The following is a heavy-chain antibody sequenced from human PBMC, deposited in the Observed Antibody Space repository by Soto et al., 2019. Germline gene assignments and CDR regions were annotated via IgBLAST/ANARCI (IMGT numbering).Heavy chain of an antibody. V-gene: IGHV3-23*01. D-gene: IGHD5-18*01. CDR1: GFNFRDYA. J-gene: IGHJ4*02. CDR2: VSGRSGST. CDR3: ARDKFSERNGYFYGYGYFDY. Sequence: XGSLRLSCAASGFNFRDYAMSWVRQAPGKGLEWVSGVSGRSGSTYYADSVKGRFTISRNNPTNTLYLQLNNLRGEDTAFYYCARDKFSERNGYFYGYGYFDYWGQGIPVTVSS.